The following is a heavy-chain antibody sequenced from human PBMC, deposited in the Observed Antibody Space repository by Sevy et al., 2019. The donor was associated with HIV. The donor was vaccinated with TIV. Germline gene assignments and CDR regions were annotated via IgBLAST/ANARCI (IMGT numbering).Heavy chain of an antibody. J-gene: IGHJ5*02. CDR1: GGSISSGGYY. V-gene: IGHV4-61*02. CDR3: ARVRTVAVVNGVGWFDP. CDR2: IYPSGST. D-gene: IGHD2-8*01. Sequence: SETLSLTCTVSGGSISSGGYYWSWIRQPAGEGLEWIGRIYPSGSTNYRPSLKSRVTMSVDTSKNQFSLELSSVTAADTAVYYCARVRTVAVVNGVGWFDPWGQRTLVTVSS.